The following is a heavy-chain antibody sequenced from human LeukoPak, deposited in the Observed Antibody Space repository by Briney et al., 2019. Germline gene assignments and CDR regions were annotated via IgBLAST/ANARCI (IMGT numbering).Heavy chain of an antibody. D-gene: IGHD3-3*01. J-gene: IGHJ5*02. V-gene: IGHV1-18*01. CDR3: ARDGTPDFWSGYNNWFDP. CDR1: GYTFTSYG. CDR2: VSTYNGNT. Sequence: ASVKVSCKASGYTFTSYGISWVRQAPGQGLEWMGWVSTYNGNTKYAQKLQGRVTMTTDTSTSTAYMELRSLRSDDTAVYYCARDGTPDFWSGYNNWFDPWGQGTLVTASS.